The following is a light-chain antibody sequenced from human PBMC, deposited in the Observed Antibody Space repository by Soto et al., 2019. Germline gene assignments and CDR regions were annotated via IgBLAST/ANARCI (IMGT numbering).Light chain of an antibody. J-gene: IGKJ4*01. V-gene: IGKV3-15*01. CDR3: QQYNNWPLT. Sequence: EVMMTQSPVTLSVSPGESATLSCRASQGVRNNLAWYQQRPGQAPRLLIYGASTRAAGIPARFSGSGSGTEFTLTISSLQSEDFAVYYCQQYNNWPLTFGGGTKVDI. CDR2: GAS. CDR1: QGVRNN.